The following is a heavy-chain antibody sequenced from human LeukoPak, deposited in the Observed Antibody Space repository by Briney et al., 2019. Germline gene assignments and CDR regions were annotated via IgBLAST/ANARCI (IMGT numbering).Heavy chain of an antibody. V-gene: IGHV6-1*01. D-gene: IGHD6-6*01. CDR3: ASIAARPKGPSDY. CDR1: GDSVSSNSAA. Sequence: SQTLSLTCAISGDSVSSNSAAWNWIRQSPSRGLEWLGRTYYRSKWYNDYAVSVKSRITINPDTSKNQFSLKLSSVTAADTAVYYCASIAARPKGPSDYWGQGTLVTVSS. CDR2: TYYRSKWYN. J-gene: IGHJ4*02.